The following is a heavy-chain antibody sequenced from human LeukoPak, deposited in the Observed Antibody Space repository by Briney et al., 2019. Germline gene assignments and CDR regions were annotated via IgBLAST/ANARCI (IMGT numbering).Heavy chain of an antibody. V-gene: IGHV4-59*01. D-gene: IGHD6-13*01. CDR3: ARDGGIAAAGPDAFDI. CDR2: IYYSGST. Sequence: PSETLSLTCTVSGGSISGYYWSWIRQPPGKGLEWIGYIYYSGSTTYNPSLKSRVTISVDTSKNQFSLKLSSVTAADTAVYYCARDGGIAAAGPDAFDIWGQGTMVTVSS. J-gene: IGHJ3*02. CDR1: GGSISGYY.